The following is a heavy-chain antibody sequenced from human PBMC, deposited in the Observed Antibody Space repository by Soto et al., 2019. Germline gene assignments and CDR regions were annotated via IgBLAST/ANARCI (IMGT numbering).Heavy chain of an antibody. D-gene: IGHD3-9*01. CDR1: GFTFSSYS. V-gene: IGHV3-48*02. CDR2: ISSSSSTI. Sequence: GGSLRLSCAASGFTFSSYSMNWVRQAPGKGLEWVSYISSSSSTIYYADSVKGRFTVSRDNARNSQYLQMSSLRDEDTAVYYCAREDILGTRSFDYWGQGTLVTVSS. J-gene: IGHJ4*02. CDR3: AREDILGTRSFDY.